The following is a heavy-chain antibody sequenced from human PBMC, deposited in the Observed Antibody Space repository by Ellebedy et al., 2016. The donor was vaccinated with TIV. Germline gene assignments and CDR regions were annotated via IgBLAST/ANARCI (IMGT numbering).Heavy chain of an antibody. D-gene: IGHD6-19*01. J-gene: IGHJ4*02. CDR1: GFTFSSYA. CDR3: AREDSSGWYFN. CDR2: ISYDGGNK. V-gene: IGHV3-30-3*01. Sequence: GESLKISXAASGFTFSSYAMHWVRQAPGKGLEWVAVISYDGGNKYYADSVKGRFTISRDNSKNTLYLQMNSLRAEDTAVYYCAREDSSGWYFNWGQGTLVTVSS.